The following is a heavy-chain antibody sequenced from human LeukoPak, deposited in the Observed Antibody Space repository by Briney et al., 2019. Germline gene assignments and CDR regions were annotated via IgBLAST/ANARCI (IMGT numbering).Heavy chain of an antibody. Sequence: GGSLRLSCAASGFTFSSYGMHWVRQAPGKGLEWVAVIWYDGSNKYYADSVKGRFTISRDNSKNTLYLQMNSLRAEDTAVYYCARGHYYDSNSYYYAGAFDIWGQGTMVTVSS. V-gene: IGHV3-33*01. CDR3: ARGHYYDSNSYYYAGAFDI. CDR1: GFTFSSYG. D-gene: IGHD3-22*01. J-gene: IGHJ3*02. CDR2: IWYDGSNK.